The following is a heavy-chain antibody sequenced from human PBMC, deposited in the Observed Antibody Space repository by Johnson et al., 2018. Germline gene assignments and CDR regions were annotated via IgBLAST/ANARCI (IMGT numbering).Heavy chain of an antibody. CDR3: TPLLYSGSWYTTDVVFDI. Sequence: EVQLVESGGGLVKPGGSLRLSCAASGFTFSNAWMSWVRQAPGKGLEWVGRIKSKTDGGTTDYGAPVKGRFTISRDGSKSTLYLQLNRQKTEDTTLSVCTPLLYSGSWYTTDVVFDIWGKGTMVTVSS. CDR1: GFTFSNAW. D-gene: IGHD6-13*01. J-gene: IGHJ3*02. CDR2: IKSKTDGGTT. V-gene: IGHV3-15*01.